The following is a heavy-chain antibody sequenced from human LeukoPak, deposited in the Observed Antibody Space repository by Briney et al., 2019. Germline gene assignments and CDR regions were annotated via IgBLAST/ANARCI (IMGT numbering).Heavy chain of an antibody. CDR3: AKGLWEWLPNPYDY. D-gene: IGHD3-3*01. V-gene: IGHV3-23*01. Sequence: GGSLRLSCAASGFTFSSYAMSWVRQAPGKGLEWVSAISGSGGSTYYAGSVKGRFTISRDNSKNTLYLQMNSLRAEDTAVYYCAKGLWEWLPNPYDYWGQGTLVTVSS. J-gene: IGHJ4*02. CDR2: ISGSGGST. CDR1: GFTFSSYA.